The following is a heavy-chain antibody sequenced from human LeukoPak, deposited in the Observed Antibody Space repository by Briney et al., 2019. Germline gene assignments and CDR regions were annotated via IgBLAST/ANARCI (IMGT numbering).Heavy chain of an antibody. CDR2: MNPNSGNT. Sequence: ASVKVSCKASGGTFSSYAINWVRQATGRGLEWMGWMNPNSGNTGYAQKFQGRVTMTRNTSISTAYMELSSLRSEDTAVYYCARGLSPIAAAGCYDYWGQGTLVTVSS. V-gene: IGHV1-8*02. CDR3: ARGLSPIAAAGCYDY. D-gene: IGHD6-13*01. CDR1: GGTFSSYA. J-gene: IGHJ4*02.